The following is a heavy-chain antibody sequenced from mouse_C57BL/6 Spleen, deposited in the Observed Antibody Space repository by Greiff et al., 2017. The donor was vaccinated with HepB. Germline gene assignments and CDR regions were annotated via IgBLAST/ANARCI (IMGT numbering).Heavy chain of an antibody. J-gene: IGHJ2*01. Sequence: QVQLKQSGAELVRPGASVKLSCKASGYTFTDYYINWVKQRPGQGLEWIARIYPGSGNTYYNEKFKGKATLTAEKSSSTAYMQLSSLTSEDSAVYCCARRGVIRGYFDYWGQGTTLTVSS. CDR1: GYTFTDYY. V-gene: IGHV1-76*01. CDR3: ARRGVIRGYFDY. D-gene: IGHD1-1*01. CDR2: IYPGSGNT.